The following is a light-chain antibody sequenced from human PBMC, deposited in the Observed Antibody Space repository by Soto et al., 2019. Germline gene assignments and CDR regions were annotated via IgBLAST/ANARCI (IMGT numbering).Light chain of an antibody. V-gene: IGKV1-39*01. CDR3: QQSYNVPFT. CDR2: TTS. CDR1: QSITTY. J-gene: IGKJ2*01. Sequence: DIQMTQSPASLSASVGDRVTITCRASQSITTYLNWYQQRPGKAPNLLIYTTSNLQTGVPSRFSGSGYGIDFTLTISSLQPEDFATYYCQQSYNVPFTFGQGTKLEIK.